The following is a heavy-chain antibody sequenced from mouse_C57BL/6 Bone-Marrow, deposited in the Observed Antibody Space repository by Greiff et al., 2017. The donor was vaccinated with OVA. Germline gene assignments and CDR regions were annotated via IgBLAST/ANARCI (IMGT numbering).Heavy chain of an antibody. CDR2: IYPGSGST. D-gene: IGHD2-4*01. Sequence: QVQLKQPGAELVKPGASVKMSCKASGYTFTSYWITWVKQRPGQGLEWIGDIYPGSGSTNYNEKFKSKATLTVDTSSSTAYMQLSSLTSEDSAVYYCARGRLYEYDEGWAMDYWGQGTSVTVSS. J-gene: IGHJ4*01. V-gene: IGHV1-55*01. CDR3: ARGRLYEYDEGWAMDY. CDR1: GYTFTSYW.